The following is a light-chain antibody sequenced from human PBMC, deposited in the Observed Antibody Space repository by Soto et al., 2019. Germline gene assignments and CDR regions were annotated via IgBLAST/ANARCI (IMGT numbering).Light chain of an antibody. CDR3: RSYAGSSTLV. CDR1: SSDVGGYNY. V-gene: IGLV2-11*01. CDR2: DVS. J-gene: IGLJ3*02. Sequence: QSVLTQPRSVSGSPGQSVTISCTGTSSDVGGYNYVSWYQQHPGKAPKLMIYDVSKRPSGVPDRFSGSKSGNTASLIISGLQSADEADYYCRSYAGSSTLVFGGGTNLTVL.